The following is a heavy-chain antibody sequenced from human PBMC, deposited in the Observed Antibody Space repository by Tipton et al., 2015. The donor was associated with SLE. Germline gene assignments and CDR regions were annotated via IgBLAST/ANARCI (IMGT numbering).Heavy chain of an antibody. Sequence: TLSLTCAVNGGSFSGYYWNWVRQTPGKGLEWIGEIHHSGSTNCNPSLKSRVTISVDTSNYQVSLKLSSVTAADTAVYYCARGRHIVVVIPGGRDYGLDVWGQGTTVTVSS. D-gene: IGHD2-21*01. CDR3: ARGRHIVVVIPGGRDYGLDV. V-gene: IGHV4-34*01. CDR1: GGSFSGYY. J-gene: IGHJ6*02. CDR2: IHHSGST.